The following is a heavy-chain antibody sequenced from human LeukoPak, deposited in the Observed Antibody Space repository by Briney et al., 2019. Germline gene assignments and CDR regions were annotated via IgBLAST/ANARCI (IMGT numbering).Heavy chain of an antibody. CDR2: INHSGST. CDR1: GGSISSSSYY. V-gene: IGHV4-39*07. J-gene: IGHJ4*02. CDR3: ARGPLPVEFDY. Sequence: PSETLSLTCTVSGGSISSSSYYWSWIRQPPGKGLEWIGEINHSGSTNYNPSLKSRVTISVDTSKNQFSLKLSSVTAADTAVYYCARGPLPVEFDYWGQGTLVTVSS.